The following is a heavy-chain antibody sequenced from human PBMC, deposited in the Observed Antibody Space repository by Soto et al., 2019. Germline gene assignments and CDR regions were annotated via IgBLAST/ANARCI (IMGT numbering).Heavy chain of an antibody. J-gene: IGHJ6*02. CDR1: GFTLRSHW. CDR2: ISSSGSTI. D-gene: IGHD2-8*01. V-gene: IGHV3-48*03. Sequence: EVQLVESGGDLVQPGGSLRLSCAASGFTLRSHWMHWVRRASGKGLEWVSVISSSGSTIYYADSVKGRFTISRDNAKNSLYLQMNSLRAEDTAVYYCARDRCMWGGWACYYYGMDVWGQGTTVTVSS. CDR3: ARDRCMWGGWACYYYGMDV.